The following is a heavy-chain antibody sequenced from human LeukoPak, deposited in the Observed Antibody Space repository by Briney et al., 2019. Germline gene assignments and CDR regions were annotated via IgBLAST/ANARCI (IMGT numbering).Heavy chain of an antibody. J-gene: IGHJ4*02. CDR2: IYHSGST. D-gene: IGHD3-3*01. Sequence: SQTLSLTCAVSGGSISSGGYSWSWIRQPPGKGLEWIGYIYHSGSTYYNPSLKSRVTISVDTSKNQFSLKLSSVTAADTAVYYCARNDFWSGYYHYWGQGTLVTVSS. V-gene: IGHV4-30-2*01. CDR1: GGSISSGGYS. CDR3: ARNDFWSGYYHY.